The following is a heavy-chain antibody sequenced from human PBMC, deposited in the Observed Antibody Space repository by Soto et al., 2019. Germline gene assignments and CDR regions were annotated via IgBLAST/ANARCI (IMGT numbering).Heavy chain of an antibody. CDR2: ISYDGSNK. CDR3: AKDADDFWTGY. D-gene: IGHD3-3*01. J-gene: IGHJ4*02. CDR1: GFTFSSYG. Sequence: QVQLVESGGGVVQPGRSLSLSCAASGFTFSSYGMHWVRQAPGKGLEWVAVISYDGSNKYYADSVKGRFTISSDNSQNTLYLPMTSLRAEDTAVYYCAKDADDFWTGYWGQGTLVTVSS. V-gene: IGHV3-30*18.